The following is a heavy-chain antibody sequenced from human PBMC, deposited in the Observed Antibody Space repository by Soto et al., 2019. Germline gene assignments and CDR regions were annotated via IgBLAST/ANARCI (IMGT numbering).Heavy chain of an antibody. J-gene: IGHJ4*02. CDR3: ARGLRSRYCSSTSCYGLRY. D-gene: IGHD2-2*01. CDR1: GGSFSGYY. Sequence: SETLSLTCAVYGGSFSGYYWSWIRQPPGKGLEWIGEINHSGSTNYNPSLKSRVTISVDTSKNQFSLKLSSVTAADTAVYYCARGLRSRYCSSTSCYGLRYWGQGTLVTVSS. V-gene: IGHV4-34*01. CDR2: INHSGST.